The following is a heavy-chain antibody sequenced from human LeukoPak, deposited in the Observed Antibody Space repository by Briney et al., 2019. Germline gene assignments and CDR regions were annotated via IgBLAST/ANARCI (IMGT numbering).Heavy chain of an antibody. CDR3: AREDYGDPDAFDI. Sequence: PSETLSLTCAVSGGSFSGYYWSWIRQTPGKGLEWIGEINHSGSTNYNPSLKSRVTISVDTTKNQFSLKLSSVTAADTAVYYCAREDYGDPDAFDIWGQGTMVTVSS. V-gene: IGHV4-34*01. CDR2: INHSGST. D-gene: IGHD4-17*01. CDR1: GGSFSGYY. J-gene: IGHJ3*02.